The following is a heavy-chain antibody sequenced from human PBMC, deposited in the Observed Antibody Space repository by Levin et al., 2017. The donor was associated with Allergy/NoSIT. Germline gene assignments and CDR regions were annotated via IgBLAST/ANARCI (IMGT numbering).Heavy chain of an antibody. D-gene: IGHD2-8*02. V-gene: IGHV3-9*01. CDR2: ISWNSGSI. CDR3: AKTLGYCTGGVCYLNDAFDI. Sequence: PGGSLRLSCAASGFTFDDYAMHWVRQAPGKGLEWVSGISWNSGSIGYADSVKGRFTISRDNAKNSLYLQMNSLRAEDTALYYCAKTLGYCTGGVCYLNDAFDIWGQGTMVTVSS. J-gene: IGHJ3*02. CDR1: GFTFDDYA.